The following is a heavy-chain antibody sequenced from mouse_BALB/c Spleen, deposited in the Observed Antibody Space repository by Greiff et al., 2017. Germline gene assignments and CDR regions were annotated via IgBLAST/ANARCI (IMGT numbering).Heavy chain of an antibody. CDR1: GFNIKDTY. V-gene: IGHV14-3*02. CDR3: ARGYGSTLDY. CDR2: IDTANGNT. Sequence: EVQLQQSGAELVKPGASVKLSCTASGFNIKDTYMHWVKQRPEQGLEWIGRIDTANGNTKYDPKFQGKATITADTSSNTAYLQLSSLTSEDTAVYYCARGYGSTLDYWGQGTTLTVSS. D-gene: IGHD1-1*01. J-gene: IGHJ2*01.